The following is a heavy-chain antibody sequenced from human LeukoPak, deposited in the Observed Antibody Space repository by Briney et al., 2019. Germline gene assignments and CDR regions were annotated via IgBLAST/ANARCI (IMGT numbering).Heavy chain of an antibody. CDR2: ISSSGRNT. J-gene: IGHJ4*02. CDR1: GFTYSKFA. D-gene: IGHD3-10*01. Sequence: GGSLRLSCAASGFTYSKFAMTWFRQAPGRGLEWVSGISSSGRNTYYADSVKGRFTISRDNSKDTLYLQMNSLRAEDTAVYYCAKDLDLSDVLLWFGEAYNDYWGQGTLVTVSS. CDR3: AKDLDLSDVLLWFGEAYNDY. V-gene: IGHV3-23*01.